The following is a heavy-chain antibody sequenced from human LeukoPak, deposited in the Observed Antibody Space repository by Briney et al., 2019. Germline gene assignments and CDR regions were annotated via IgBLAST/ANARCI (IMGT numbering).Heavy chain of an antibody. CDR3: ARSGSGRRYFDY. CDR1: GGSISSYY. Sequence: PSETLSLTCTVSGGSISSYYWSWIRQPPGKGLEWIGYIYYSGSTNYNPSLKSRVTISVDTSKNQFSLKLSSVTAADTAVYYCARSGSGRRYFDYWGQGTLVTVSS. D-gene: IGHD3-10*01. V-gene: IGHV4-59*01. CDR2: IYYSGST. J-gene: IGHJ4*02.